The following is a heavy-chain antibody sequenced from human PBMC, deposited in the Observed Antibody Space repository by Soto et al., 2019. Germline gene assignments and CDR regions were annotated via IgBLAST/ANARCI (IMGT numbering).Heavy chain of an antibody. V-gene: IGHV3-33*01. CDR2: IWYDGSNK. CDR3: ARDRRWLQFWDFDY. CDR1: GFTFSSYG. J-gene: IGHJ4*02. Sequence: QVQLVESGGGVVQPGRSLRLSCAASGFTFSSYGMHWVRQAPGKGLEWVAVIWYDGSNKYYADSVKGRFTISRDNSKNTLYLQMNSLRAEDTAVYYCARDRRWLQFWDFDYWGQGTLVTVSS. D-gene: IGHD5-12*01.